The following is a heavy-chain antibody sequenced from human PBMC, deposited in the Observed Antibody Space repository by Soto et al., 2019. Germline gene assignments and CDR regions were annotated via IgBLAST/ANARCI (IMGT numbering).Heavy chain of an antibody. D-gene: IGHD3-9*01. CDR2: IYYSGST. Sequence: SETLSLTCTVSGGSISSYYWSWIRQPPGKGLEWIGYIYYSGSTNYNPSLKSRVTISVDTSKNQFSLNLSSVTAADTAVYYCASLPRTTEYDILTGYYGYCNYWGQGTLVTVAS. V-gene: IGHV4-59*01. J-gene: IGHJ4*02. CDR1: GGSISSYY. CDR3: ASLPRTTEYDILTGYYGYCNY.